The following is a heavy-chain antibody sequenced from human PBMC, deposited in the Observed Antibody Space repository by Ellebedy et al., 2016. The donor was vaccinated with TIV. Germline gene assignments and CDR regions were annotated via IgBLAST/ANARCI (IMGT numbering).Heavy chain of an antibody. Sequence: PGGSLRLSCAASGFTFSSYAMSWVRQAPGKGLEWVSSISGNGVRTDYADSVKGRFTISRDNSNHSLYLQMKSLRAEDTAVYYCAKGSQWLGRTCFDYWGQGTLVTVPS. D-gene: IGHD6-19*01. CDR3: AKGSQWLGRTCFDY. J-gene: IGHJ4*02. CDR2: ISGNGVRT. CDR1: GFTFSSYA. V-gene: IGHV3-23*01.